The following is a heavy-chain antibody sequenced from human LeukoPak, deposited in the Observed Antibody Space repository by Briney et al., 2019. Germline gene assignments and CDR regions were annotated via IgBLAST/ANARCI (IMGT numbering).Heavy chain of an antibody. V-gene: IGHV1-46*01. CDR3: ARDNGVARIPLYHFDY. D-gene: IGHD2-15*01. CDR1: GYTFTGYY. Sequence: GASVKVSCKASGYTFTGYYMHWVRQAPGQGLEWMGIINPSGGSTTYAQKFQGRVTMTRDMSTSTVYMELSSLRSEDTAVYYCARDNGVARIPLYHFDYWGQGTLVTVSS. J-gene: IGHJ4*02. CDR2: INPSGGST.